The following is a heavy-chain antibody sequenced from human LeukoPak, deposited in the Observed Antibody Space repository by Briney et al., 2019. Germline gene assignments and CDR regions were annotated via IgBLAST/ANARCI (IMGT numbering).Heavy chain of an antibody. D-gene: IGHD2-2*02. J-gene: IGHJ4*02. V-gene: IGHV4-31*03. CDR2: ISYSGST. CDR3: ARAVVVPAAIVSEPFDY. CDR1: GGSISSGGYY. Sequence: SETLSLTCTVCGGSISSGGYYWSWIRQHPGKGLEWIGYISYSGSTYYNPSLKSRVTISVDTSKNQFSLKLSSVTAADTAVYYCARAVVVPAAIVSEPFDYWGQGTLVTVSS.